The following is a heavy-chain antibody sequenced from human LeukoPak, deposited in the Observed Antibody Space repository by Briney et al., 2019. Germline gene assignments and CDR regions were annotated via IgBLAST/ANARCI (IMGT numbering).Heavy chain of an antibody. J-gene: IGHJ3*02. CDR1: GFTFSSYA. V-gene: IGHV3-30-3*01. D-gene: IGHD4-17*01. Sequence: PGGSLRLSCAASGFTFSSYAMHWVRQAPGKGLEWVAVISYDGSNKYYADSVKGRFTISRDNSKNTLYLQMNSLRAEDTAVYYCATLDRDDYGDYEAGDAFDIWGQGTMVTVSS. CDR2: ISYDGSNK. CDR3: ATLDRDDYGDYEAGDAFDI.